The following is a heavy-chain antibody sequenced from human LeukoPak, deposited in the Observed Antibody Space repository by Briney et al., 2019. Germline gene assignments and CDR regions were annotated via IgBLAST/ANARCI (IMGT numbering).Heavy chain of an antibody. D-gene: IGHD6-13*01. CDR1: GIAFDKNA. V-gene: IGHV3-30*02. CDR3: ARGGVAAAKYYFDY. J-gene: IGHJ4*02. Sequence: GGSLRLSCAAFGIAFDKNAMSWVRQAPGKGLEWVAFIRYNGSNKYYADSVKGRFTISRDNSKNTLYLQMNSLRAEDTAVYYCARGGVAAAKYYFDYWGQGTLVTVSS. CDR2: IRYNGSNK.